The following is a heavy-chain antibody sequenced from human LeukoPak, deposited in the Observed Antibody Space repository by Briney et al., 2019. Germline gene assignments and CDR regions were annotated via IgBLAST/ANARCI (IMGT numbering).Heavy chain of an antibody. J-gene: IGHJ5*02. CDR2: IYYSGST. CDR1: GGSISSSSYY. V-gene: IGHV4-61*01. CDR3: AREVCSSTSCYRAGWFDP. D-gene: IGHD2-2*01. Sequence: SETLSLTCTVSGGSISSSSYYWSWIRQPPGKGLEWIGYIYYSGSTNYNPSLKSRVTISVDTSKNQFSLKLSSVTAADTAVYYCAREVCSSTSCYRAGWFDPWGQGTLVTVSS.